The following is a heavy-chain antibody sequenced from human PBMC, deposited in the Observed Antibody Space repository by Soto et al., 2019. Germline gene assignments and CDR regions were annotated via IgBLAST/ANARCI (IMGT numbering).Heavy chain of an antibody. CDR2: ITSDGSNK. J-gene: IGHJ4*02. V-gene: IGHV3-30*03. CDR1: GFTFSSYG. Sequence: PGGSLRLSCAASGFTFSSYGMHWVRQAPGKGLEWVAGITSDGSNKYYADSVKGRFTISRDNAKNTLYLQMNSLRAEDTAVYYCASSLLTPFDYWGQGTLVTVSS. CDR3: ASSLLTPFDY. D-gene: IGHD7-27*01.